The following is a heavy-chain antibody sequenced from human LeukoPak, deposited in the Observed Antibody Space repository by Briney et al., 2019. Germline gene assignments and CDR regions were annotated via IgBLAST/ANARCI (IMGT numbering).Heavy chain of an antibody. J-gene: IGHJ5*02. CDR1: GGTFSSYA. CDR3: ARADFIDAGPYLIGP. D-gene: IGHD3-3*01. Sequence: ASVKVSCKASGGTFSSYAISWVRQAPGQGLEWMGWINPNSGGTNYAQKFQGRVTMTRDPSITTVYMDMAWLTSDDTAIYFCARADFIDAGPYLIGPWGQGTLVTVSP. CDR2: INPNSGGT. V-gene: IGHV1-2*02.